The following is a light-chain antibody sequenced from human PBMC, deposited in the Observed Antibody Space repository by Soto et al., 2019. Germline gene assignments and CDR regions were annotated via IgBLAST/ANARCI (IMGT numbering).Light chain of an antibody. CDR1: SSDVGGYNY. V-gene: IGLV2-14*03. J-gene: IGLJ2*01. CDR2: DVS. Sequence: QSALTQPASVSGSPGQSITISCTGTSSDVGGYNYVAWYQHHPGKAPKVMIYDVSTRPSGVSNRFSGSKSGNTSSLTISGLQAEDEADYYCSSYTSTSTPVIFGGGTKLTVL. CDR3: SSYTSTSTPVI.